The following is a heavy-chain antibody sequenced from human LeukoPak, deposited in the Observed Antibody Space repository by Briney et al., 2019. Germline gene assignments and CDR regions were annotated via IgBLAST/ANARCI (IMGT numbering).Heavy chain of an antibody. CDR3: ARDWAAYSYGSDY. CDR2: INPNSGGT. V-gene: IGHV1-2*02. CDR1: GYTFTGYY. D-gene: IGHD5-18*01. Sequence: ASVKVSCKASGYTFTGYYMHWVRQAPGQGLEWMGWINPNSGGTNYAQKFQGRVTMTRDTSISTAYMELSRLRSDDTAVYYCARDWAAYSYGSDYWGQGTLVTVSS. J-gene: IGHJ4*02.